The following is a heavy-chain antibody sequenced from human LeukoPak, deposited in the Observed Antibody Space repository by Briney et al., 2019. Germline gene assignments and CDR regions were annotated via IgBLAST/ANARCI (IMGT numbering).Heavy chain of an antibody. J-gene: IGHJ4*02. D-gene: IGHD1-26*01. CDR3: ARDVVGALDY. CDR2: IKQDGSEK. CDR1: GFTFSSYS. Sequence: PGGSLRLSCAASGFTFSSYSMNWVRQAPGKGLEWVANIKQDGSEKYSVDSVKGRFTISRDNAKNSLYLQMNSLRVEDTAVYFCARDVVGALDYWGQGTLVTVSS. V-gene: IGHV3-7*01.